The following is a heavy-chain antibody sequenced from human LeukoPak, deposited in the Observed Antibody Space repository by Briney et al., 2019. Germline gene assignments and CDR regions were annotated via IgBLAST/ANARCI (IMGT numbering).Heavy chain of an antibody. J-gene: IGHJ4*02. CDR3: ARGQYYVRRYYFDY. Sequence: PSETLSLTCAVYGGSFSGYYWSWIRQPPGKGLEWIGEINHSGSTNYNPSLKSRVTISVDTSKNQFSLKLSSVTAADMAVYYCARGQYYVRRYYFDYWGQGTLVTVSS. CDR1: GGSFSGYY. V-gene: IGHV4-34*01. CDR2: INHSGST. D-gene: IGHD3-16*01.